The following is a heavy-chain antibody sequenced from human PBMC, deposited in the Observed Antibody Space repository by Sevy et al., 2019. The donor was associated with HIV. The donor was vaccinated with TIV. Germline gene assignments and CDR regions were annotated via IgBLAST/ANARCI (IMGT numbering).Heavy chain of an antibody. CDR2: IYYNGHI. Sequence: SETLSLTCTVSGGSITSLYWNWIRQPPGKGLEWIANIYYNGHINYNPSLKSRVTLSLDTSKNQFHLRLSSVTAADTAMYYCAGENAWGRGYSWGQGTLVTVSS. CDR3: AGENAWGRGYS. V-gene: IGHV4-59*08. D-gene: IGHD1-26*01. CDR1: GGSITSLY. J-gene: IGHJ4*02.